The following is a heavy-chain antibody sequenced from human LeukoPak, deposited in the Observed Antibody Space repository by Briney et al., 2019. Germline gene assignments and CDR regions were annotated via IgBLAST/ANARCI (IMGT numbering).Heavy chain of an antibody. D-gene: IGHD6-6*01. CDR3: ARPGGAPARGVFDY. CDR1: GFTFSSYW. V-gene: IGHV3-7*01. CDR2: IKQDGSEK. J-gene: IGHJ4*02. Sequence: GGSLRLSCAASGFTFSSYWMSWVRQAPGKGLEWVANIKQDGSEKYYVDSVKGRFTISRDNAKNSPYLQMNSLRAEDTAVYYCARPGGAPARGVFDYWGQGTLVTVSS.